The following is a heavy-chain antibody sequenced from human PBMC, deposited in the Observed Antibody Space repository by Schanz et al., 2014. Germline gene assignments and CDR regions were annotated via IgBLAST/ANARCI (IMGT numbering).Heavy chain of an antibody. D-gene: IGHD6-19*01. J-gene: IGHJ4*02. CDR1: GYTFTTYY. CDR3: ARVKAVAGTGYDF. Sequence: QVQLVQSGAEVKNPGASVKVSCKASGYTFTTYYIHWVRQAPGQGLEWMGVIDLSSSTTTYAQKFQGRVAMTRDTSTSTVHMELSSLRSEDTAVYFCARVKAVAGTGYDFWGQGTLVAVSP. V-gene: IGHV1-46*03. CDR2: IDLSSSTT.